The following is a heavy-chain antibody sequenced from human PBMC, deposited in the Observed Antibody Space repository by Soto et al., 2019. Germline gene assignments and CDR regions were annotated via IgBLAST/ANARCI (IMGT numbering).Heavy chain of an antibody. CDR3: ARSTLLRYFDWLLSDGPFDY. V-gene: IGHV3-9*01. J-gene: IGHJ4*03. CDR1: GFSFEDYA. D-gene: IGHD3-9*01. CDR2: IAWNSDII. Sequence: GGSLRLSCAASGFSFEDYAMHWVRQAPGKGQESVSGIAWNSDIIGYADSVKGRFTISRDNGKNSLYLQMNSLRDEDTAVYYCARSTLLRYFDWLLSDGPFDYWGQGTSVTVSS.